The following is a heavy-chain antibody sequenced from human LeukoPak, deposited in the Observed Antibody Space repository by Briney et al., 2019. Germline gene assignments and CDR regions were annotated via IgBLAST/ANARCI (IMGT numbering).Heavy chain of an antibody. CDR3: ARDRGYCSSTSCLRIYYYYGMDV. J-gene: IGHJ6*02. CDR2: IYYSGST. CDR1: GGSISSGGYY. Sequence: SETLSLTCTVSGGSISSGGYYWSWIRQHPGKGLEWIGYIYYSGSTNYNPSLKSRVTISVDTSKDQFSLKLSSVTAADTAVYYCARDRGYCSSTSCLRIYYYYGMDVWGQGTTVTVSS. V-gene: IGHV4-61*08. D-gene: IGHD2-2*01.